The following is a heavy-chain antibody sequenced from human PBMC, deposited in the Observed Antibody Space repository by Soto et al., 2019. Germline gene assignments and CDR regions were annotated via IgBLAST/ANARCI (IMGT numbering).Heavy chain of an antibody. D-gene: IGHD4-17*01. V-gene: IGHV1-18*01. CDR3: ACFSFRGGHYIAFYI. J-gene: IGHJ3*02. CDR1: GYTFTSYG. Sequence: ASVKVSCKASGYTFTSYGISWVRQAPGQGLEWMGWISAYNGNTNYAQKLQGRVTMTTDTSTSAAYMELRSLRSDDTAVYYCACFSFRGGHYIAFYIRSQRSMVPVS. CDR2: ISAYNGNT.